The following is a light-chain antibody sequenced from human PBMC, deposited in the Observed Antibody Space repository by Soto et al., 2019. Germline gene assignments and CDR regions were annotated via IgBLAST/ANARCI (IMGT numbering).Light chain of an antibody. CDR2: GAS. J-gene: IGKJ1*01. V-gene: IGKV3-15*01. CDR3: QQYGRT. CDR1: QSVRGN. Sequence: EIVMTQSPATLSVSPGERATLSCRASQSVRGNLAWYQQKPGQSPRLLIYGASSRATGIPVRFSGSGSGTEFTLTISSLQSEDFAVYFCQQYGRTFGQGTKVDIK.